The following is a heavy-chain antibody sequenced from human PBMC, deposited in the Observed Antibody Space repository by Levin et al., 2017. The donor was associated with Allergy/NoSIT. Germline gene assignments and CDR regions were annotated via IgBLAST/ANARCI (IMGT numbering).Heavy chain of an antibody. CDR2: TTDSGSST. Sequence: PSGGSLRLSCAASGFTFSKYGMSWVRQAPGKGLEWVSTTTDSGSSTFCADSVKGRFTISRDNRKNTLYLQMNSLRADDTAVYHCGGYNYFNPWGQGTLVTVSS. J-gene: IGHJ5*02. CDR1: GFTFSKYG. D-gene: IGHD3-22*01. V-gene: IGHV3-23*01. CDR3: GGYNYFNP.